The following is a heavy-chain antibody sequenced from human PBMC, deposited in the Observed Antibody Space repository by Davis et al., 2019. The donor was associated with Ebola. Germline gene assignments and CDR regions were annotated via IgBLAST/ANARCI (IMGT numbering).Heavy chain of an antibody. Sequence: LSLTCAASGFTFSSYAMSWVRQAPGKGLEWVSAIGGGGTGTYYADSVKGRFTISRDNAKNSLYLQMNSLRAEDTAVYYCTTLSTVTTMYFDLWGRGTLVTVSS. CDR3: TTLSTVTTMYFDL. J-gene: IGHJ2*01. CDR2: IGGGGTGT. CDR1: GFTFSSYA. V-gene: IGHV3-23*01. D-gene: IGHD4-17*01.